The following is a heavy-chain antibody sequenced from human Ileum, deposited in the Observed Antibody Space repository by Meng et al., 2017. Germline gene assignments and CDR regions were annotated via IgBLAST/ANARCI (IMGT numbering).Heavy chain of an antibody. D-gene: IGHD2-15*01. CDR3: ARVRCASVSCYGDSYFDY. CDR2: VDYSGST. Sequence: QVLLQESGPGLVKSSETLSLICNVSGDSINSYYWSWIRQPPGKGLEWIGYVDYSGSTNYSPSLKSRVTISLDTAKKHFSLNLRSVTAADTAVYYCARVRCASVSCYGDSYFDYWGQGILVTVSS. CDR1: GDSINSYY. V-gene: IGHV4-59*08. J-gene: IGHJ4*02.